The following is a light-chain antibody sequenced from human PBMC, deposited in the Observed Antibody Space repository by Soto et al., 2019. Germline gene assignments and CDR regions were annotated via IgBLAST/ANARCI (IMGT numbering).Light chain of an antibody. V-gene: IGKV3-15*01. CDR2: GAS. Sequence: EIVMTQSPGTLSVFPGARATLSFRASESVGTNLAWYQQKPGQAPRLLIYGASTRASGISARFTGSGSGTDFTLTISSLQSEDFAVYYCQQYGSSPWTFGQGTKVDIK. CDR1: ESVGTN. J-gene: IGKJ1*01. CDR3: QQYGSSPWT.